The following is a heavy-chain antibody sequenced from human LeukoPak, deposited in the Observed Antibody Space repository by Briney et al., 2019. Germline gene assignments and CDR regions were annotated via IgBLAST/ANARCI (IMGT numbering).Heavy chain of an antibody. Sequence: GGSLRLSCAVSGFTFRSSPMGWVRQAPGKGPEWVSSIHAGGEDPFCADSVQGRCTISRDNSKNMLFLQLNSLRVEDTAIYFCTKGGHHYNPFYNWGQGTLVTVSS. CDR2: IHAGGEDP. J-gene: IGHJ4*02. V-gene: IGHV3-23*01. D-gene: IGHD3-22*01. CDR3: TKGGHHYNPFYN. CDR1: GFTFRSSP.